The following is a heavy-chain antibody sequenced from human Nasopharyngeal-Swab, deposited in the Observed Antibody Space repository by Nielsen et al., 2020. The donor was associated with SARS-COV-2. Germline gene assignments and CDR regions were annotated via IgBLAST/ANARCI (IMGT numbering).Heavy chain of an antibody. V-gene: IGHV1-8*01. CDR3: ARVYPYGGNYDDGFDI. CDR2: MNPNNGRS. D-gene: IGHD4-23*01. J-gene: IGHJ3*02. CDR1: GYTFTRYD. Sequence: SVTVSCKPSGYTFTRYDINWVRQATAQGLEWMGWMNPNNGRSVYAQRFQGRMTLTRNTAMSTAYPELSSLRSEDTACYYCARVYPYGGNYDDGFDIWSQGTMVSVSS.